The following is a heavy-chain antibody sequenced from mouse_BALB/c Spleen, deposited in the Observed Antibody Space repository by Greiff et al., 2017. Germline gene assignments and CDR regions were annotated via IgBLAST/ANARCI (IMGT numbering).Heavy chain of an antibody. Sequence: EVKLMESGGGLVKPGGSLKLSCAASGFTFSSYAMSWVRQTPGKRLEWVASISSGGSTYYPDSVKGRFTISRDNARNILYLQMSSLRSEDTAMYYCAREASGGSWFAYWGQGTLVTVSA. CDR2: ISSGGST. CDR3: AREASGGSWFAY. J-gene: IGHJ3*01. CDR1: GFTFSSYA. V-gene: IGHV5-6-5*01. D-gene: IGHD6-1*01.